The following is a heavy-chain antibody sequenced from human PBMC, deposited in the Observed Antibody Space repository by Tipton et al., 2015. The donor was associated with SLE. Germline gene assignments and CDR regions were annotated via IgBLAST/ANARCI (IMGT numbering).Heavy chain of an antibody. Sequence: LRLSCTVSGGSISSHYWSWIRQPPGKGLEWIGYIHYSGSTNYNPSLKSRVTISVDTSKNQFSLKLSSVTAADTAVYYCARPFYGSGSQGAFDIWAKGQWSPSLQ. CDR1: GGSISSHY. J-gene: IGHJ3*02. CDR2: IHYSGST. D-gene: IGHD3-10*01. CDR3: ARPFYGSGSQGAFDI. V-gene: IGHV4-59*08.